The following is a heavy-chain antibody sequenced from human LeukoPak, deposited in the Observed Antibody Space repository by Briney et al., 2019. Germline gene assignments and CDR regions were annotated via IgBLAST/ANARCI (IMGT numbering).Heavy chain of an antibody. D-gene: IGHD1-26*01. CDR2: ISTSGNT. CDR1: GGSISGYY. Sequence: SETLSLTCTVSGGSISGYYLNWIRQPPGKGLEWIGYISTSGNTNYNPSLKSRVTISVDTSRNQFSLRLSSVTSADTAVYYCARNIVGAPRDWGQGTLVTVSS. J-gene: IGHJ4*02. V-gene: IGHV4-4*09. CDR3: ARNIVGAPRD.